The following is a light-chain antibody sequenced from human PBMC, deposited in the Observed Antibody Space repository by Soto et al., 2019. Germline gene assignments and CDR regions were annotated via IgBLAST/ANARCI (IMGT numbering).Light chain of an antibody. J-gene: IGKJ1*01. V-gene: IGKV3-20*01. CDR3: HQYDSAPWT. CDR2: GAS. CDR1: QSVGGSF. Sequence: ELVLTQSPGTLSLSPGERTTLSCRASQSVGGSFVAWYQHKPGQAPRLLIYGASSRATGIPDRFSGSGSGTDFTLTISSLEPEDIAVYYCHQYDSAPWTFGQGTKVDIK.